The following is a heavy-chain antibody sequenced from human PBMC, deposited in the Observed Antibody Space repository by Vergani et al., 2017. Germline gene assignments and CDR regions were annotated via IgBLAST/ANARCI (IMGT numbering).Heavy chain of an antibody. D-gene: IGHD6-19*01. CDR2: ISSSGSTI. CDR3: ARERYSSGWYEFRRYGMDV. CDR1: GFTFSSYE. V-gene: IGHV3-48*03. Sequence: EVQLLESGGGLVQPGGSLRLSCAASGFTFSSYEMNWVRQAPGKGLEWVSYISSSGSTIYYADSVKGRFTISRDNAKNSLYLQMNSLRAEDTAVYYCARERYSSGWYEFRRYGMDVWGQGTTVTVSS. J-gene: IGHJ6*02.